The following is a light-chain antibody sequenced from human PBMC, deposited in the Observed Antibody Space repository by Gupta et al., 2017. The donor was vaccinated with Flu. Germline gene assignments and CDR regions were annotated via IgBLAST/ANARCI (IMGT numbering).Light chain of an antibody. V-gene: IGKV2-28*01. J-gene: IGKJ4*01. Sequence: DIVMTQSPLSLPVTPGEPASISCRSSQSLLHSNGYNYLDWYLQKPGQSPQLLIYLGANRASGVPDRFSGSGSGTDFTLKISSVEAEDVGVYCCRQVLQAPITFGRGTKVEIK. CDR3: RQVLQAPIT. CDR2: LGA. CDR1: QSLLHSNGYNY.